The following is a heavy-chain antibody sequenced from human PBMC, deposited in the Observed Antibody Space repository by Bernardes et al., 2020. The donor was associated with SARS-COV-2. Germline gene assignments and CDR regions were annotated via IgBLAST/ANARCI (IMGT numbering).Heavy chain of an antibody. D-gene: IGHD2-21*01. CDR1: GYSFTRYS. CDR2: INAGNGAS. CDR3: ARGREWATLDL. Sequence: ASMKVSCKASGYSFTRYSIHWVRQAPGQGLEWLGWINAGNGASKYPQSFQTRVAITRDTGATTAYIELSGLTSEDTAVYYCARGREWATLDLWGQGTLVTVSS. J-gene: IGHJ1*01. V-gene: IGHV1-3*01.